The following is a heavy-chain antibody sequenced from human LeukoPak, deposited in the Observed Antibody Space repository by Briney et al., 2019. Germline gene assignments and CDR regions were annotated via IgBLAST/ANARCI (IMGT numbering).Heavy chain of an antibody. D-gene: IGHD3-22*01. CDR1: GGSISSDGYY. V-gene: IGHV4-30-2*02. CDR3: ASGQGYYYDSSGLQH. J-gene: IGHJ1*01. CDR2: IYHSGST. Sequence: SETLSLTCTVSGGSISSDGYYWSWIRQPPGKGLEWIGYIYHSGSTYYNPSLKSRVTISVDTSKNQFSLKLSSVTAADTAVYYCASGQGYYYDSSGLQHWGQGTLVTVSS.